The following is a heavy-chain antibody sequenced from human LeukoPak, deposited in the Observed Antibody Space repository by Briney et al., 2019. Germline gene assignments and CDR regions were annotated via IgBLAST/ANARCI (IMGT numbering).Heavy chain of an antibody. Sequence: PSETLSLTCAAYGGSFSGYYWSWIRQPPGKGLEWIGEINHSGSTNYNPSLKSRVTISVDTSKNQFSLKLSSVTAADTAVYYCARPYCSSTSCYDWDDYWGQGTLVTVSS. CDR1: GGSFSGYY. J-gene: IGHJ4*02. CDR2: INHSGST. V-gene: IGHV4-34*01. CDR3: ARPYCSSTSCYDWDDY. D-gene: IGHD2-2*01.